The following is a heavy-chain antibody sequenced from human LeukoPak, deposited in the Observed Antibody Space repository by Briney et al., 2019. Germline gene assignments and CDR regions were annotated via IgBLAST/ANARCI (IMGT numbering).Heavy chain of an antibody. Sequence: SETLSLTCTVSGGSISSYYWSWIRQPAGKGLEWIGRIYTSGSTNYNPSLKSRVIMSVDTSKNQFSLKLSSVTAADTAVYYCARDGSPYGDYADWGQGTLVTVSS. CDR1: GGSISSYY. J-gene: IGHJ4*02. CDR3: ARDGSPYGDYAD. CDR2: IYTSGST. D-gene: IGHD4-17*01. V-gene: IGHV4-4*07.